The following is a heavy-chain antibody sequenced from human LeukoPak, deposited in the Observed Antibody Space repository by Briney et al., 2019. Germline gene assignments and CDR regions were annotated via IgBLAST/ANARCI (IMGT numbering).Heavy chain of an antibody. CDR3: ARADDYGDYPDAFDI. CDR2: ISSSSSYI. V-gene: IGHV3-21*01. D-gene: IGHD4-17*01. Sequence: PGGSLRLSXAASGFTFSSYSMNWVRQAPGKGLEWVSSISSSSSYIYYADSVKGRFTISRDNAKNSLYLQMNSLRAEDTAVYYCARADDYGDYPDAFDIWGQGTMVTVSS. J-gene: IGHJ3*02. CDR1: GFTFSSYS.